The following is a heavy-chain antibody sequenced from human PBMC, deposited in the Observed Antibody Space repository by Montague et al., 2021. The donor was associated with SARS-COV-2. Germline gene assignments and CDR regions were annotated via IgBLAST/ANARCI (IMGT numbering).Heavy chain of an antibody. CDR3: ARDDVDTAMVYYFDY. Sequence: SETLSLTCTVSGGSISSYYWSWIRQPPGKGLEWIGYVYYSGSTNYNPSLKSRVTISVDTSKNQFSLKLSSVTAADTAVYYCARDDVDTAMVYYFDYWGQGTLVTVSS. CDR1: GGSISSYY. J-gene: IGHJ4*02. CDR2: VYYSGST. V-gene: IGHV4-59*01. D-gene: IGHD5-18*01.